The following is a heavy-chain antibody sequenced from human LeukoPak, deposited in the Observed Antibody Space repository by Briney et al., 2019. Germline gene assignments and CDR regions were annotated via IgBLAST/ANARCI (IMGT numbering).Heavy chain of an antibody. J-gene: IGHJ6*03. CDR3: ARDLVIGISGGFYSYMDV. Sequence: GASVKVSCKASGYTLTDHYFHWVRQAPGQGLEWMGWIDCNSGGTRYGQNFQGRVALTRDTSINTAYMELSSLKSDDTAVYYCARDLVIGISGGFYSYMDVWGKGTTVTVSS. V-gene: IGHV1-2*02. CDR1: GYTLTDHY. D-gene: IGHD2/OR15-2a*01. CDR2: IDCNSGGT.